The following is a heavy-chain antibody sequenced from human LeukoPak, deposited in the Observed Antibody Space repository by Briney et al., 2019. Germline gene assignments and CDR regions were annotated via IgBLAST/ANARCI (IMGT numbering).Heavy chain of an antibody. CDR3: ARANYDILTGYFSDGNWFDP. CDR1: SYTFTRYG. D-gene: IGHD3-9*01. V-gene: IGHV1-18*01. J-gene: IGHJ5*02. Sequence: ASVKVSCKASSYTFTRYGISWVRQAPGQGLEWMGWISAYNGNANYAQKLQGRVTMTTDTSTSTAYMELRSLRSDDTAVYYCARANYDILTGYFSDGNWFDPWGQGTLVTVSS. CDR2: ISAYNGNA.